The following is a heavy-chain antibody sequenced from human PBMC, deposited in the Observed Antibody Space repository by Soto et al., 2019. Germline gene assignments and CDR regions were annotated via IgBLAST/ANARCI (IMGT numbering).Heavy chain of an antibody. CDR2: ISGKNGNT. J-gene: IGHJ6*01. D-gene: IGHD2-15*01. Sequence: QVQLVQSGVEVKKPGASVKVSCKASGYTFISHGISWVRQPPGQGLEWMGWISGKNGNTNYAQKLQGRVKLNTDTSTSTVYMELRSMRSDDKAVYYCARVSYSIVVVEEYGMDVWGQGTTVTVSS. CDR3: ARVSYSIVVVEEYGMDV. CDR1: GYTFISHG. V-gene: IGHV1-18*04.